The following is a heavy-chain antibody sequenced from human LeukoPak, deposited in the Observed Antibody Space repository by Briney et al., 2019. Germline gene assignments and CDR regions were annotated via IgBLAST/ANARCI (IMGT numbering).Heavy chain of an antibody. CDR1: GFTFSSYA. J-gene: IGHJ5*02. V-gene: IGHV3-23*01. Sequence: GGSLRLSCAASGFTFSSYAMSWVRQAPGKGLEWVSAIGGNGGSTYYADSVKGRFIVSRDDSKNTLYLQMNSLRGEDTAVYYCAKDWWQLGPWGQGTLVTVSS. D-gene: IGHD2-15*01. CDR3: AKDWWQLGP. CDR2: IGGNGGST.